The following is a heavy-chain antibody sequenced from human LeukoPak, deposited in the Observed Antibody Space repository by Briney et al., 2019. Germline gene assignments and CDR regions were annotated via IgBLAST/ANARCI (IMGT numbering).Heavy chain of an antibody. CDR1: GYTFTSYD. Sequence: GASVKVSCKASGYTFTSYDINWVRQATGQGLEWMGWMNPNNGNTGYAQKFRGRVTMTRSTSISTAYMELSGLRSEDTAVYYCARLASSSWPLYYYYGMDVWGQGTTVTVSS. V-gene: IGHV1-8*01. D-gene: IGHD6-13*01. J-gene: IGHJ6*02. CDR3: ARLASSSWPLYYYYGMDV. CDR2: MNPNNGNT.